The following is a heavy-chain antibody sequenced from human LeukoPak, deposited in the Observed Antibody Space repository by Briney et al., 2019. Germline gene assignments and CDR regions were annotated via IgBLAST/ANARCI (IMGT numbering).Heavy chain of an antibody. Sequence: SETLSLTCAVSGGSISSGGYSWSWIRQPPGKGLEWIGYIYHSGSTYYNPSLKSRVTISVDRSKNQFSLKLRSVTAADTAVYYCASEYEDAFDIWGQGTMVTVSS. CDR2: IYHSGST. D-gene: IGHD3-3*01. CDR3: ASEYEDAFDI. J-gene: IGHJ3*02. CDR1: GGSISSGGYS. V-gene: IGHV4-30-2*01.